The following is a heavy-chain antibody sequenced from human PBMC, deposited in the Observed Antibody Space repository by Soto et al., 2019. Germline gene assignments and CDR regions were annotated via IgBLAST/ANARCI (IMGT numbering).Heavy chain of an antibody. CDR1: GFTFSSYA. J-gene: IGHJ3*01. D-gene: IGHD1-7*01. CDR2: ISGSGGST. Sequence: EVQLLESGGGLVQPGGSLRLSCAASGFTFSSYAMNWVRQAPGKGLEWVSAISGSGGSTYYADSVKGRFTISRDSSKNTLYLQMNSLRAEDTAVYYCAKGNSWSPALVLDLWGQGTMVIVSS. V-gene: IGHV3-23*01. CDR3: AKGNSWSPALVLDL.